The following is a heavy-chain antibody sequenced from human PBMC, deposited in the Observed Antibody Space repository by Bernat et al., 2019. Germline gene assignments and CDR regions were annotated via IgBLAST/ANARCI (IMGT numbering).Heavy chain of an antibody. V-gene: IGHV4-34*01. Sequence: QVQLQQWGAGLLKPSETPSLTCAVYGGSFSGYYWSWIRQPPGKGLEWIGEINHSGSTNYNPSLKSRVTISADTSKNQFSLKLSSVTAADTAVYYCASSGPSSSSWYVDYWGQGTLVTVSS. CDR2: INHSGST. CDR3: ASSGPSSSSWYVDY. J-gene: IGHJ4*02. D-gene: IGHD6-13*01. CDR1: GGSFSGYY.